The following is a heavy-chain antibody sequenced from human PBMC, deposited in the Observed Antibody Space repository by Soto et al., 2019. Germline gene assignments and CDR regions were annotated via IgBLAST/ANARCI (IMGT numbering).Heavy chain of an antibody. CDR2: MNPNSGNT. J-gene: IGHJ6*02. V-gene: IGHV1-8*02. CDR3: ARGPEAGYDFWSGYYDHYYYGMDV. Sequence: ASVKVSCKASGYSFTSYGISWVRQAPGQGLEWMGWMNPNSGNTGYAQKFQGRVTMTRNTSISTAYMELSSLRSEDTAVYYCARGPEAGYDFWSGYYDHYYYGMDVWGQGTTVTV. CDR1: GYSFTSYG. D-gene: IGHD3-3*01.